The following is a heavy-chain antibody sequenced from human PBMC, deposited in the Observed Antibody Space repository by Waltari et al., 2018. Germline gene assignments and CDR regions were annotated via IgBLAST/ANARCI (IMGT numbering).Heavy chain of an antibody. J-gene: IGHJ2*01. D-gene: IGHD7-27*01. V-gene: IGHV3-43*01. CDR1: GFTFDDYT. CDR2: ISWEWGRT. Sequence: EVQLVESGGVVVQPGGSLRLSCAASGFTFDDYTMPWVRQAPGKGLEWVSLISWEWGRTYYADSVKGRFTISRDNSKNSLYLQMNSLRTEDTALYYCAKDLTGEGYFDLWGRGTLVTVSS. CDR3: AKDLTGEGYFDL.